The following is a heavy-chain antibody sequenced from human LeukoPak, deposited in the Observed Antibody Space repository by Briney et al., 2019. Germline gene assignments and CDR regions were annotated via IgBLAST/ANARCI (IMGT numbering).Heavy chain of an antibody. V-gene: IGHV4-59*08. CDR2: IYYSGST. J-gene: IGHJ4*02. D-gene: IGHD5-18*01. CDR3: ARGGLWGNFDY. CDR1: GGFISSYY. Sequence: SETLSLTCTVSGGFISSYYWSWIRQPPGKGLEWIGYIYYSGSTNYNPSLKSRVTISVDTSKNQFSLKLSSVTAADTAVYYCARGGLWGNFDYWGQGTLVTVSS.